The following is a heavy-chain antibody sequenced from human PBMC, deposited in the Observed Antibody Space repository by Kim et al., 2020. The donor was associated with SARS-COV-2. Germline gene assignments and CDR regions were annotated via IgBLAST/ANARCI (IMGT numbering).Heavy chain of an antibody. Sequence: GESLKISCEASGYKFAGYWIGWVRQMPGKGLEWMGIIYPGDSDTKYSPSFRGQVTITADKSITTAYLHWKSLKAADTAIYYCARPARYCSITVCQGDPFDARGQGTMVTVPS. J-gene: IGHJ3*01. CDR2: IYPGDSDT. CDR3: ARPARYCSITVCQGDPFDA. D-gene: IGHD2-2*01. V-gene: IGHV5-51*01. CDR1: GYKFAGYW.